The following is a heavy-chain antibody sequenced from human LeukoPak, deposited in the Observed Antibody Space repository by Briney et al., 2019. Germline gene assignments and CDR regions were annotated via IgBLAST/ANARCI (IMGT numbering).Heavy chain of an antibody. CDR3: ARGGNSGAVDI. CDR1: GGSISTYY. CDR2: IYYSGST. D-gene: IGHD4-23*01. J-gene: IGHJ3*02. Sequence: SETLSLTCTVSGGSISTYYWSWIRQPPGKGLEWIGYIYYSGSTNYNPSLKSRVTISVDTSKNQFSQKLSSVTAADTAVYYCARGGNSGAVDIWGQGTMVTVSS. V-gene: IGHV4-59*08.